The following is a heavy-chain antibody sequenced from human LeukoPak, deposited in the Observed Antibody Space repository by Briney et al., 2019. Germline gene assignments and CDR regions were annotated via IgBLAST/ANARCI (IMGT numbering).Heavy chain of an antibody. J-gene: IGHJ4*02. Sequence: SETLSLTCTVSGGSISGHYWNWIPQPAGKGLEWIGRIYTGGNTNYNPSLKSRVTMSVDTSKTQFSLNLASVTAADTAVYYCARGSGSNYYDYWGQGTLVTVSS. V-gene: IGHV4-4*07. CDR3: ARGSGSNYYDY. CDR2: IYTGGNT. D-gene: IGHD1-26*01. CDR1: GGSISGHY.